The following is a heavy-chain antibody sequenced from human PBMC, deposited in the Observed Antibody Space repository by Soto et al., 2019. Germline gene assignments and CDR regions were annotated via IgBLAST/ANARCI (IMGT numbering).Heavy chain of an antibody. J-gene: IGHJ6*02. D-gene: IGHD5-18*01. V-gene: IGHV1-69*13. CDR2: IIPIFGIA. Sequence: SVKVSCKASGGTFSSYAISWVRQAPGQGLEWMGGIIPIFGIANYAQKFQGRVTITADESTSTAYMELSSLRSEDTAVYYCARDDGYSYGNYYYGMDVWGQGTTVTVSS. CDR1: GGTFSSYA. CDR3: ARDDGYSYGNYYYGMDV.